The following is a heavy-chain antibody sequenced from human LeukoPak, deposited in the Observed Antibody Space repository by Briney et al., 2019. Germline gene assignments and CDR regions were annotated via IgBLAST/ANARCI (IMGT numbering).Heavy chain of an antibody. D-gene: IGHD2-8*01. CDR3: ARSLSTYAMSFYYGMDV. J-gene: IGHJ6*02. CDR2: IYYSGST. Sequence: SETLSLTCTVSGGSISSYYWSGIRQPPGKGLEWIGYIYYSGSTNYNPSLKSRVTISVDTSKNQFSLKLSSVTAADTAVYYCARSLSTYAMSFYYGMDVWGQGTTVTVSS. CDR1: GGSISSYY. V-gene: IGHV4-59*01.